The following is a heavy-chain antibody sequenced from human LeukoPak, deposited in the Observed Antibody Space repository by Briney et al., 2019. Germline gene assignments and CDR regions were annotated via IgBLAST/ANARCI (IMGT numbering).Heavy chain of an antibody. CDR1: GFTFSSNW. V-gene: IGHV3-74*01. CDR2: IKGDGSST. J-gene: IGHJ4*02. Sequence: GGSLRLSCAASGFTFSSNWMHWVRQAPGKGLVWVSRIKGDGSSTSYADSVKGRFTISRDNAKNTLFLQMNSLRAEDTAVYYCVRDGVGAPPFDYWGQGALVTVSS. D-gene: IGHD1-26*01. CDR3: VRDGVGAPPFDY.